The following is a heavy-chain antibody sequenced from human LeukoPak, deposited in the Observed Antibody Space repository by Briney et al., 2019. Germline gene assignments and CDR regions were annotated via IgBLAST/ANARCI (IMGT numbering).Heavy chain of an antibody. CDR2: INPNSGGT. Sequence: ASVKVSCKASGYTFTGYYMHWVRQAPGQGLEWIGRINPNSGGTNYAQKFQGRVTMTRDTSISTAYMELSRLRSDDTAVYYCARGNYDILTGYYGSDYFDYWGQGTLVTVSS. J-gene: IGHJ4*02. D-gene: IGHD3-9*01. V-gene: IGHV1-2*06. CDR3: ARGNYDILTGYYGSDYFDY. CDR1: GYTFTGYY.